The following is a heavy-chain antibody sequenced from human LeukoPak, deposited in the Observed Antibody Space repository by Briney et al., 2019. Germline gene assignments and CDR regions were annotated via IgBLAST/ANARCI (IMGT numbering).Heavy chain of an antibody. Sequence: SETLSLTCAVYGGSFSGYYWSWIRQPPGKGLEWIGEINHSGSTNYNPSLKSRVTISVDTSKNQFSLKLSSVTAADTAVYYCARGSGYDAFDIWGQGTMVTVSS. CDR3: ARGSGYDAFDI. D-gene: IGHD6-25*01. CDR2: INHSGST. J-gene: IGHJ3*02. V-gene: IGHV4-34*01. CDR1: GGSFSGYY.